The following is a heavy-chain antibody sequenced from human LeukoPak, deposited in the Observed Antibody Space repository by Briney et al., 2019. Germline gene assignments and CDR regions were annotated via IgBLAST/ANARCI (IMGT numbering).Heavy chain of an antibody. V-gene: IGHV3-13*01. CDR1: GFTFSSYD. CDR3: ARGNSITMVRGVISPPFDY. Sequence: GGSLRLSCAASGFTFSSYDMHWVRQATGKGLEWVSAIGTAGDTYYPGSVKGRFTISRENAKNSLYLQMNGLRAGDTAVYYCARGNSITMVRGVISPPFDYWGQGTLVTVSS. D-gene: IGHD3-10*01. J-gene: IGHJ4*02. CDR2: IGTAGDT.